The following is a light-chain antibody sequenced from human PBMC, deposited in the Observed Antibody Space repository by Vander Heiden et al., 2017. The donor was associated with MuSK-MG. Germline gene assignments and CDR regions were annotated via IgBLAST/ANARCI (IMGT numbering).Light chain of an antibody. V-gene: IGKV1-39*01. CDR1: QTISSY. CDR3: QQSDSSPYT. J-gene: IGKJ2*01. Sequence: DIQMTQSPSSLSASVGDRVTITYRPSQTISSYLNWYQQKPGKAPKLLIYAASSLQSGVPSRFSGSGSGTDFTLTISSLQPEDFATYYCQQSDSSPYTFGQGTKLEIK. CDR2: AAS.